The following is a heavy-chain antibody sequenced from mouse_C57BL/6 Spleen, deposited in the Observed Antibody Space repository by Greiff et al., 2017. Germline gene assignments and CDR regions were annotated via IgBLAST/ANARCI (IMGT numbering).Heavy chain of an antibody. Sequence: VQLQQSVAELVRPGASVKLSCTASGFNIKNTYMHWVKQRPEQGLEWIGRIDPANGNTKYAPKFQGKATITADTSSNTAYLQLSSLTSEDTAIYYCARRPFITTVVATPYFDYWGQGTTLTVSS. D-gene: IGHD1-1*01. CDR3: ARRPFITTVVATPYFDY. V-gene: IGHV14-3*01. CDR2: IDPANGNT. CDR1: GFNIKNTY. J-gene: IGHJ2*01.